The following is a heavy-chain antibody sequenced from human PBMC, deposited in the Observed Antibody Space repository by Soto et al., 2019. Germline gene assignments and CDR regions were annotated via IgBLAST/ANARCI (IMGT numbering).Heavy chain of an antibody. Sequence: SETLSLTCTVSGGSISSSSYYWGWIRQPPGKGLEWIGSIYYSGSTYYNPSLKSRVTISVDTSKNQFSLKLSSVTAADTAVYYCARLEGYSSSWNYYYYYGMDVWGQGTTVTVSS. D-gene: IGHD6-13*01. CDR2: IYYSGST. V-gene: IGHV4-39*01. CDR1: GGSISSSSYY. CDR3: ARLEGYSSSWNYYYYYGMDV. J-gene: IGHJ6*02.